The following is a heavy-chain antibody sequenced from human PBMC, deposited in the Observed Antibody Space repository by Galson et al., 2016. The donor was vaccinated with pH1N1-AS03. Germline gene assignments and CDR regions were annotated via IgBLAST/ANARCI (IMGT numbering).Heavy chain of an antibody. CDR1: GFRFIDYW. D-gene: IGHD3-10*01. CDR2: IDQDGSEK. CDR3: TSGMVELDY. Sequence: SLRLSCAASGFRFIDYWMTWVRQAPGKGLEWVANIDQDGSEKYYMDSVEGRFTISRDNAKNSLSLQMNSLRSEDTAAYYCTSGMVELDYWGQGTLVTVSS. V-gene: IGHV3-7*01. J-gene: IGHJ4*02.